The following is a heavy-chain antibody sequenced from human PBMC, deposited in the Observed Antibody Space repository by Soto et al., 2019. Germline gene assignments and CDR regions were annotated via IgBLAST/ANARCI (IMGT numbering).Heavy chain of an antibody. CDR1: GGSFSEYH. D-gene: IGHD2-15*01. V-gene: IGHV4-59*08. Sequence: SETLSLTCDVYGGSFSEYHWSWIRQPPGKGLEWIGYIYYSGSTNYNPSLKSRVTISVDTSKNQFSLKLSSVTAADTAVYYCARRYGGTFDYWGQGTLVTVSS. CDR3: ARRYGGTFDY. J-gene: IGHJ4*02. CDR2: IYYSGST.